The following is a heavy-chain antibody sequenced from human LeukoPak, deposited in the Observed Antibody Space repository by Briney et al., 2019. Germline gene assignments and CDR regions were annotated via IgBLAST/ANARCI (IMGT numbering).Heavy chain of an antibody. CDR1: GFTFSSYW. V-gene: IGHV3-74*01. Sequence: GGSLRLSCAASGFTFSSYWMHWVRQAPGKGLVWVSRTNSDGSSTSYADSVKGRFTISRDNAKNTLYLQMNSLRAEDTAVYYCARGDYGDSKIDYWGQGTLVTVSS. CDR3: ARGDYGDSKIDY. D-gene: IGHD4-17*01. CDR2: TNSDGSST. J-gene: IGHJ4*02.